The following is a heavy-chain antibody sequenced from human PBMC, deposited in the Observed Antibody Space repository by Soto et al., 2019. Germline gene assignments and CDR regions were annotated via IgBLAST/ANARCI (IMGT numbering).Heavy chain of an antibody. CDR2: ISGSGGST. V-gene: IGHV3-23*01. CDR3: AKEIRDYGDYVRYYYYMDV. Sequence: EVQLLESGGGLVQPGGSLRLSCAASGFTFSSYAMSWVRQAPGKGLEWVSAISGSGGSTYYADSVKGRFTISRDNSKNTLYLQMNSLRAEDTAVYYCAKEIRDYGDYVRYYYYMDVWGKGPRSPSP. J-gene: IGHJ6*03. CDR1: GFTFSSYA. D-gene: IGHD4-17*01.